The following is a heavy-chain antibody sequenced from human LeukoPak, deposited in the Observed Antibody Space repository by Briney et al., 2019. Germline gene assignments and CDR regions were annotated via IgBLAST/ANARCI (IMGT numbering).Heavy chain of an antibody. V-gene: IGHV3-49*04. Sequence: GGSLRLSCAASGFTFGNAWMSWVRQAPGKGLEWVGFIRSKAYGGTTEYAASVKGRFTISRDDSKSIAYLQMNSLKTEDTAVYYCTRDEIAAAGYWGQGTLVTVSS. CDR1: GFTFGNAW. CDR3: TRDEIAAAGY. CDR2: IRSKAYGGTT. J-gene: IGHJ4*02. D-gene: IGHD6-13*01.